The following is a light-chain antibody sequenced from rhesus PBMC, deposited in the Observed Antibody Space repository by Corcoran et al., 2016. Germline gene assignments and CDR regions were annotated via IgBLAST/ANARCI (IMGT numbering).Light chain of an antibody. CDR1: QDISIW. Sequence: DIQMTQSPSSLSASVGDKVTITCRASQDISIWLAWYQQKPGTAPKLLIYKASSLQSGVQSRFSGGGSGTEFTLTISSLQPEDFASYYCLQYSSSPFTFGGGTKVELK. V-gene: IGKV1-22*01. J-gene: IGKJ4*01. CDR2: KAS. CDR3: LQYSSSPFT.